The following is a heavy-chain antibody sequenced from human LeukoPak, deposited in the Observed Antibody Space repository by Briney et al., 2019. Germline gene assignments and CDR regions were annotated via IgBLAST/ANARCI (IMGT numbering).Heavy chain of an antibody. CDR1: GFTFSGYA. Sequence: GGSLRLSCAASGFTFSGYAMTWVRQAPGKGLEWVPRIIGRGDYTYYIDSVKGRFTISRDNSKNILYLQMNSLRGEDTALYYCAKDGLYYDGSAHVYYFDYWGQGTLVAVSS. V-gene: IGHV3-23*01. D-gene: IGHD3-22*01. J-gene: IGHJ4*02. CDR3: AKDGLYYDGSAHVYYFDY. CDR2: IIGRGDYT.